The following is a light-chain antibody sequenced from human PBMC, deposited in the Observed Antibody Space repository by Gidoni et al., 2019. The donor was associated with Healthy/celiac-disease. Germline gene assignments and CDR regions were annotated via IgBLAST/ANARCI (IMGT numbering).Light chain of an antibody. CDR2: GAS. CDR1: QSVNSN. J-gene: IGKJ1*01. CDR3: QQYNNWPPPWT. V-gene: IGKV3-15*01. Sequence: EIVMTQSPATLSVSPGERATLSCRAIQSVNSNLAWYPQKPGQAPRLLIYGASTRATGNPARFSGSGSGTEFTLTISSLQSEDFAVYYCQQYNNWPPPWTFGQGTKVEIK.